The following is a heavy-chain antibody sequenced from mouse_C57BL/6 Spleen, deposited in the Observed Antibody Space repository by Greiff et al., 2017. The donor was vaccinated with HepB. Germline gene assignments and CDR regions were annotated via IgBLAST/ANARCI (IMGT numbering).Heavy chain of an antibody. D-gene: IGHD2-5*01. CDR2: IDPSDSYT. CDR3: ARWGADSNYVGDY. Sequence: VQLQQSGAELVMPGASVKLSCKASGYTFTSYWMHWVKQRPGQGLEWIGEIDPSDSYTNYNQKFKGKSTLTVDKSSSTAYMQLSSLTSEDSAVYYCARWGADSNYVGDYWGQGTTLTVSS. J-gene: IGHJ2*01. CDR1: GYTFTSYW. V-gene: IGHV1-69*01.